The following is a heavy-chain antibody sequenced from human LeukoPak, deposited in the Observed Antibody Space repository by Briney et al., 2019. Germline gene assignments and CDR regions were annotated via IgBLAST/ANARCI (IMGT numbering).Heavy chain of an antibody. CDR2: INHSGST. J-gene: IGHJ4*02. V-gene: IGHV4-34*01. D-gene: IGHD2-2*01. CDR1: GGSFSGYY. CDR3: ARGYCSSTSCLHFDY. Sequence: SETLSLTCAVYGGSFSGYYWSWIRQPPGKGLEWIGEINHSGSTNYNPSLKSRVTISVDTSKNQFSLKLSSVTAADTAVYYCARGYCSSTSCLHFDYWGQGTLVTVSS.